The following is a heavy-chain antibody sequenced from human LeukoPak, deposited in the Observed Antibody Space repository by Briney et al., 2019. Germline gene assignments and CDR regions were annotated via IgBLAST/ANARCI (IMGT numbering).Heavy chain of an antibody. Sequence: SETLSLTCTVSSGSISSSSYSWGWVRQPPGKGLEWIGTIYYSGNSGNTYYNPSLKSRAAISVDTSKNQFSLKLRSVTAADTAVYYCARGTLSSPTRPRDYWGQGTLVTVSS. J-gene: IGHJ4*02. CDR1: SGSISSSSYS. CDR3: ARGTLSSPTRPRDY. V-gene: IGHV4-39*01. D-gene: IGHD1-1*01. CDR2: IYYSGNSGNT.